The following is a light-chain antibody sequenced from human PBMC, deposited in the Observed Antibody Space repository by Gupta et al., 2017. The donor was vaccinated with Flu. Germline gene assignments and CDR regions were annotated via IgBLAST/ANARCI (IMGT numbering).Light chain of an antibody. CDR1: ALPKQF. CDR3: QSADISGSFWV. V-gene: IGLV3-25*03. Sequence: GDALPKQFAYWYQQKPGQAPVLVIYKDTERSSGVPDRFSGSTTGTTVTMTISGAQAEDEADYYCQSADISGSFWVFGGGTKLNVI. J-gene: IGLJ3*02. CDR2: KDT.